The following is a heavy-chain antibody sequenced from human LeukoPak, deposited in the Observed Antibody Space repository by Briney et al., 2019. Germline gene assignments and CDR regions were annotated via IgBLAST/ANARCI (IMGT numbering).Heavy chain of an antibody. Sequence: GASVKVSCKASGGTFSSYAISWVRQAPGQGLEWMGGIIPIFGTANYAQKFQGRVTITADESTSTAYMELSSLRSEDTAVYYCAREVGAILDAFDIWGQGTMVTVSS. J-gene: IGHJ3*02. CDR3: AREVGAILDAFDI. CDR1: GGTFSSYA. D-gene: IGHD1-26*01. CDR2: IIPIFGTA. V-gene: IGHV1-69*13.